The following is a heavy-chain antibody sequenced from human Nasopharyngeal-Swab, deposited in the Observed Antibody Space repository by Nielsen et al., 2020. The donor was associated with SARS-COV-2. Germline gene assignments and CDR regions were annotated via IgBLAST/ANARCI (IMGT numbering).Heavy chain of an antibody. CDR2: INHSGST. V-gene: IGHV4-34*01. D-gene: IGHD6-19*01. CDR1: GGSFSGYY. Sequence: SETLSLTCAVYGGSFSGYYWSWIRQPPGKGLEWIGEINHSGSTNYNPSLKSRVTISVDTPKNQFSLKLSSVTAADTAVYYCARGWIAVAGTLLWFDPWGQGTLVTVPS. CDR3: ARGWIAVAGTLLWFDP. J-gene: IGHJ5*02.